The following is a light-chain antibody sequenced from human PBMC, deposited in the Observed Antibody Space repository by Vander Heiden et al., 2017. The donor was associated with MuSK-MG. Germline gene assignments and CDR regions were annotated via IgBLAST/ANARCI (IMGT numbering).Light chain of an antibody. V-gene: IGKV4-1*01. CDR1: QSALYSYNNQNH. Sequence: DIVMTQSPDSLPVSLGERASINCKSSQSALYSYNNQNHLAWYQQKPGQPPKLLIYWASTRESGVPDRFSGSGSGTDFTLTISSLQAEDVAVYYCQQYDSTPHWTFGQGTKVEIK. CDR3: QQYDSTPHWT. J-gene: IGKJ1*01. CDR2: WAS.